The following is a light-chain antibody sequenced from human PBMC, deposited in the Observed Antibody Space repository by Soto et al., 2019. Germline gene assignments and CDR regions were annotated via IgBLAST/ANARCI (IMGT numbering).Light chain of an antibody. J-gene: IGKJ5*01. V-gene: IGKV3-15*01. CDR2: DAS. CDR3: QQRSNWPRLT. Sequence: EIVMPPSPATLSVSPVERSTLSCLASQSVSSNLAWHQKKPGQAPRILMYDASTRATGIPDRFSGSGSGTEFTLTISSLEPEDLAVYDCQQRSNWPRLTCGQGTRLEIK. CDR1: QSVSSN.